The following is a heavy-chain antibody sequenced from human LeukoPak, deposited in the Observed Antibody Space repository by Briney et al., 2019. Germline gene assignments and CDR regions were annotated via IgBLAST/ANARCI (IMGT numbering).Heavy chain of an antibody. V-gene: IGHV3-49*04. Sequence: GGSLRLSCTASGFTFGDYGMSWVRQAPGKGLEWVGFIRSKAYGGTTEYAASVKGRFTISRDDSKSIAYLQMNSLKTEDTAVYYCTAAARRFSGWYYFQHWGRGTLVTVSS. CDR3: TAAARRFSGWYYFQH. CDR1: GFTFGDYG. D-gene: IGHD6-19*01. CDR2: IRSKAYGGTT. J-gene: IGHJ1*01.